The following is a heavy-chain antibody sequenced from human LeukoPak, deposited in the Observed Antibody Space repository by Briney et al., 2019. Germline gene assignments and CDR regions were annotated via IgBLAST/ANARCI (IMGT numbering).Heavy chain of an antibody. CDR2: IYRGGSP. J-gene: IGHJ4*02. Sequence: GGSLGLSCVGSGVSVNSNYMTWVRQPPGKGLEWVSIIYRGGSPFYADSVKGRFTISRDNSRNGLFLQMNSLRADDTAVYYCAKDQGGGYSYGYVSPSIDYWGQGTLVTVSS. CDR3: AKDQGGGYSYGYVSPSIDY. D-gene: IGHD5-18*01. V-gene: IGHV3-53*01. CDR1: GVSVNSNY.